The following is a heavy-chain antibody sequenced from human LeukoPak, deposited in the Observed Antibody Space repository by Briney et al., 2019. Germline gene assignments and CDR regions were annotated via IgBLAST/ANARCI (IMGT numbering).Heavy chain of an antibody. J-gene: IGHJ6*03. CDR3: ASRWFGEFYYMDV. V-gene: IGHV4-39*01. CDR2: IYYSGST. Sequence: KPSETLSLTGTVSGGSISSSSYYWGWIRQPPGKGLEWIGSIYYSGSTYYNPSLKSRVTISVDTSKNQFSLKLSSVTAADTAVYYCASRWFGEFYYMDVWGKGTTVTVSS. D-gene: IGHD3-10*01. CDR1: GGSISSSSYY.